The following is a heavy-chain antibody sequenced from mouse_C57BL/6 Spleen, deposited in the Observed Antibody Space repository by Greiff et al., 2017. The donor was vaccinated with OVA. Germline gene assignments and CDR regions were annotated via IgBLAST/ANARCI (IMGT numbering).Heavy chain of an antibody. Sequence: VQLQQSGPELVKPGASVKMSCKASGYTFTDYNMHWVKQSHGKSLEWIGYINPNNGGTSYNQKFKGKATLTVNKSSSTAYMELRSLTSEDSAVYYCASTVVATRRYYAMDYWGQGTSVTVSS. D-gene: IGHD1-1*01. CDR1: GYTFTDYN. CDR3: ASTVVATRRYYAMDY. V-gene: IGHV1-22*01. CDR2: INPNNGGT. J-gene: IGHJ4*01.